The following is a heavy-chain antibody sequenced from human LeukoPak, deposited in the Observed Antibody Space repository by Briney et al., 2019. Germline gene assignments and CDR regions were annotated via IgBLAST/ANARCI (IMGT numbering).Heavy chain of an antibody. V-gene: IGHV1-3*01. D-gene: IGHD3-22*01. CDR2: INVGNGNT. J-gene: IGHJ4*02. Sequence: GASVKVSCKASVYIFTNHAMHWVRQAPGQRLEWMGWINVGNGNTKYSEKFQDRVIISRDTSASTAYMELSSLRSEDTAVYFCARVTAESYSDSSGYYSYWGQGTLVTVSS. CDR1: VYIFTNHA. CDR3: ARVTAESYSDSSGYYSY.